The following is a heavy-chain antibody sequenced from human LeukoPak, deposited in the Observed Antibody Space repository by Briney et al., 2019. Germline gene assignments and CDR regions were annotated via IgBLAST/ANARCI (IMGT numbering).Heavy chain of an antibody. J-gene: IGHJ4*02. CDR2: IRNKTNSYAT. V-gene: IGHV3-73*01. CDR3: RGVVGATDFDY. D-gene: IGHD1-26*01. CDR1: GFTFSGSA. Sequence: GGSLKLSCAASGFTFSGSAMHWVRQASGKGLEWVGRIRNKTNSYATAYAASVKGRFTISRDDSKNTAYLQMNSLKTEDTAVYYCRGVVGATDFDYWGQGTLVTVSS.